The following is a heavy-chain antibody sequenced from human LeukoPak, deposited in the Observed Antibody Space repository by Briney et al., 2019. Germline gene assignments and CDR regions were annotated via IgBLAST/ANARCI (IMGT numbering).Heavy chain of an antibody. CDR2: ISSGGST. Sequence: SETLSLTCTVSGGSISSSGYYWGWIRQPPGKGLEWIGSISSGGSTHYIPSLKSRVTISVDTSKNQFSLKLSSVTAADTAVYYCARRSYDGSGYYYVDYWGQGTMVTVSS. CDR3: ARRSYDGSGYYYVDY. D-gene: IGHD3-22*01. CDR1: GGSISSSGYY. J-gene: IGHJ4*02. V-gene: IGHV4-39*01.